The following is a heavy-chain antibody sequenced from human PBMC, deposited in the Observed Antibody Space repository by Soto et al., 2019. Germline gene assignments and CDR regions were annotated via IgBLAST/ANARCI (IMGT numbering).Heavy chain of an antibody. CDR1: GYSFTSYW. CDR2: IYPGDSDT. D-gene: IGHD3-10*01. CDR3: ARLAMVRGVITDDYYYYGMGV. Sequence: GESLKISCKGSGYSFTSYWSGWVRQMPGKGLEWMGIIYPGDSDTRYSPSFQGQVTISADKSISTAYLQWSSLKASDTAMYYCARLAMVRGVITDDYYYYGMGVWGQGTTVTVSS. V-gene: IGHV5-51*01. J-gene: IGHJ6*02.